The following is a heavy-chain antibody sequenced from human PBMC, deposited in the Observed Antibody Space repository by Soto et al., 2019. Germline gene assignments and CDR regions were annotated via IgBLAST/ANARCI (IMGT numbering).Heavy chain of an antibody. D-gene: IGHD6-13*01. Sequence: SETLSLTCAVYGGSFSGYYWSWIRQPPGKGLEWIGEINHSGSTNYNPSLKSRVTISVDTSKNQFSLKLSSVTAADTAVYYCARGGSLYSSSWSPKYNWFDPWGQGTLVTVSS. V-gene: IGHV4-34*01. CDR3: ARGGSLYSSSWSPKYNWFDP. J-gene: IGHJ5*02. CDR1: GGSFSGYY. CDR2: INHSGST.